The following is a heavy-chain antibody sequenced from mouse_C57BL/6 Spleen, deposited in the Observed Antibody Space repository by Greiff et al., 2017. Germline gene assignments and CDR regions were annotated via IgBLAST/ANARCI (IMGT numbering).Heavy chain of an antibody. J-gene: IGHJ2*01. CDR3: ARSPPDSLYYFDY. D-gene: IGHD3-2*01. CDR2: IDPSDSET. V-gene: IGHV1-52*01. CDR1: GYTFTSYW. Sequence: QVQLQQPGAELVRPGSSVKLSCKASGYTFTSYWMHWVKQRPIQGLEWIGNIDPSDSETHYNQKFKDKATLTVDKSSSTAYMQLSSLTSEDSAVYYCARSPPDSLYYFDYWGQGTTLTVSS.